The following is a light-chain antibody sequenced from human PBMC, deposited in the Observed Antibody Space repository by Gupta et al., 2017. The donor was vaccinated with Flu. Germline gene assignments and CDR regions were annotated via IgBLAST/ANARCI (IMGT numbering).Light chain of an antibody. Sequence: DIQMTQSPSTLSASVGDRVTITCRASQSISRYLAWYQQKPGRAPKLLIYRASTLESGVPSRFSGRGSGTEFTLTISSLQPDDFATYYCQQYNSYSWTFGQGTKVEIK. CDR1: QSISRY. V-gene: IGKV1-5*03. CDR2: RAS. CDR3: QQYNSYSWT. J-gene: IGKJ1*01.